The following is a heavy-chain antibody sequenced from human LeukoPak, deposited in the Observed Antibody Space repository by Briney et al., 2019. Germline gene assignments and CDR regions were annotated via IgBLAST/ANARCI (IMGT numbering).Heavy chain of an antibody. J-gene: IGHJ3*02. CDR2: VYFSGST. D-gene: IGHD3-10*01. CDR1: GGSISSNSYY. Sequence: PSETLSLTCTVSGGSISSNSYYWGWIRQPPGKGLDWIGTVYFSGSTYYNPSLKSRVTISVDTSKNQFSLKLSSVTAADTAVFYCARHGGGHYYDSGNYYTAMGAFDIWGQGTTVTVSS. V-gene: IGHV4-39*01. CDR3: ARHGGGHYYDSGNYYTAMGAFDI.